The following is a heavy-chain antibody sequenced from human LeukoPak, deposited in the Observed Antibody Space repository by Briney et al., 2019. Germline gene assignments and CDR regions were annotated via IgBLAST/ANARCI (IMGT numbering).Heavy chain of an antibody. CDR1: GFMFSSNW. CDR2: IKEDGTET. Sequence: GGSLRLSCAASGFMFSSNWMSWVRLAPGKGLEWVANIKEDGTETYYVDSVKGRFTISRDNAKNSLYLQMNSLRVEDTAVYYCAREGRSLQTYWGQGTLVTVSS. J-gene: IGHJ4*02. D-gene: IGHD5-24*01. CDR3: AREGRSLQTY. V-gene: IGHV3-7*03.